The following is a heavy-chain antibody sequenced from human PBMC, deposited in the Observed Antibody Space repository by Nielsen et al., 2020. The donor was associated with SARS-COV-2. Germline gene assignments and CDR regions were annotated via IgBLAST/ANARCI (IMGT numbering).Heavy chain of an antibody. Sequence: SETLSLTCTVSGDSISSGGYYWSWIRQHPGKGLEWIGYIYYSGSTYYNPSLKSRVTISVDTSKNQFSLKLSSVTAADTAVYYCARVRSSSSVYYYYYMDVWGKGTTVTVSS. CDR3: ARVRSSSSVYYYYYMDV. V-gene: IGHV4-31*03. CDR2: IYYSGST. D-gene: IGHD6-6*01. J-gene: IGHJ6*03. CDR1: GDSISSGGYY.